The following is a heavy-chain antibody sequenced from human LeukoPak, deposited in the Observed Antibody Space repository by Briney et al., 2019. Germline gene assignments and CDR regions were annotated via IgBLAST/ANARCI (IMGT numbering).Heavy chain of an antibody. CDR1: GFTFRSYS. Sequence: KSGGSLRLSCAASGFTFRSYSMNWVGQAPGKGLAWVSSISRSNSYIYYADSVKGRFTISRDNAKNSLYLQMNSLRAEDTAVYYCARVAVAGMSFDYWGQGTLVTVSS. J-gene: IGHJ4*02. V-gene: IGHV3-21*01. D-gene: IGHD6-19*01. CDR2: ISRSNSYI. CDR3: ARVAVAGMSFDY.